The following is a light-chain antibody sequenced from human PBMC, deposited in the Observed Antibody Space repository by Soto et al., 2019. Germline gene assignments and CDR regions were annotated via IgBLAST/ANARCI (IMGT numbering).Light chain of an antibody. J-gene: IGKJ5*01. CDR2: GAS. CDR1: HSVSSSY. Sequence: EMVLTQSPGTLSLSPGERATLSCRASHSVSSSYLAWYQQKPGQAPRLLIYGASSRSTGIPDRFRGSGSGTDFTLTIIRLEHEDFAVYYCHQYGSAPPITFGQGTRLESK. CDR3: HQYGSAPPIT. V-gene: IGKV3-20*01.